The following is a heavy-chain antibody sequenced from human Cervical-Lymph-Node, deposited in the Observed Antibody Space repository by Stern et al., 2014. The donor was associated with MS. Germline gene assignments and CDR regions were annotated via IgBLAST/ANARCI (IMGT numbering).Heavy chain of an antibody. D-gene: IGHD3-22*01. CDR3: ARAGSGNSNYFDY. CDR2: FNPTGGST. V-gene: IGHV1-46*01. CDR1: GYTFTGYY. Sequence: VQMVESGAEVKKPGASVKVSCKASGYTFTGYYMYWVRQASGQGLEWMGIFNPTGGSTTYAQTFQGRVTMTADTSTSTVYMDLSSLTSEGTAIYYCARAGSGNSNYFDYWGQGTLVTVSS. J-gene: IGHJ4*02.